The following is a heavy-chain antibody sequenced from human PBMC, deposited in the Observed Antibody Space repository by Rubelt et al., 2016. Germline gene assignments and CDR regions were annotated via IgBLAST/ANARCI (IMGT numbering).Heavy chain of an antibody. CDR2: IIPIFGTA. V-gene: IGHV1-69*01. J-gene: IGHJ3*02. D-gene: IGHD6-13*01. CDR3: ARGGAAAADDNDAFDI. Sequence: QVQLVQSGAEVKKPGSSVKVSCKASGGTFSSYAISWVRQAPGQGLEWMGGIIPIFGTANYAQKFQGRVPITADESTSTAYIVLRSLRSEDTAVYYCARGGAAAADDNDAFDIWGQGTMVTVSS. CDR1: GGTFSSYA.